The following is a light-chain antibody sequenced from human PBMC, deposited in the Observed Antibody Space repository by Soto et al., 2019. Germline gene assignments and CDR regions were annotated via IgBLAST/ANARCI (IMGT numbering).Light chain of an antibody. J-gene: IGKJ1*01. Sequence: DIQMTQSPSTLSGSVGDTVTITCRASQTISSWLAWYQQKPGKAPKLLIYKASTLKSGVPSRFSGSGSGTEFTLTINSLAPEDFAIYYCPQRQSWPRTFGQGTKADLK. CDR1: QTISSW. CDR2: KAS. V-gene: IGKV1-5*03. CDR3: PQRQSWPRT.